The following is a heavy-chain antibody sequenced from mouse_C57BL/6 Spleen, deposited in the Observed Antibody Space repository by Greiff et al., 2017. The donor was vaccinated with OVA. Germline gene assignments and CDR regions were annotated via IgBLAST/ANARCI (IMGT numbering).Heavy chain of an antibody. CDR2: IHPNSGST. J-gene: IGHJ2*01. Sequence: QVQLQQPGAELVKPGASVKLSCKASGYTFTSYWMHWVKQRPGQGLEWIGMIHPNSGSTNYNEKFKSKATLTVDKSSSTAYMQLSSLTSEDSAVYYCARLGGYDWEYFDYWGQGTTLTVSS. D-gene: IGHD2-2*01. CDR1: GYTFTSYW. CDR3: ARLGGYDWEYFDY. V-gene: IGHV1-64*01.